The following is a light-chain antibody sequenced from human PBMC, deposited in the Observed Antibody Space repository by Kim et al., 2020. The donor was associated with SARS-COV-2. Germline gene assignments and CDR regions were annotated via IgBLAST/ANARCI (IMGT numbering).Light chain of an antibody. CDR3: QVWDASSDQVV. CDR1: NIGRKS. Sequence: SYELTQPPSVSVAPGQTARISCGGDNIGRKSAHWYQQKPGQAPVLVVHDDTDRPSGVPERFAGSNSVNTATLTITRAEAGDEADYYCQVWDASSDQVVFGGGTQLTVL. J-gene: IGLJ2*01. V-gene: IGLV3-21*02. CDR2: DDT.